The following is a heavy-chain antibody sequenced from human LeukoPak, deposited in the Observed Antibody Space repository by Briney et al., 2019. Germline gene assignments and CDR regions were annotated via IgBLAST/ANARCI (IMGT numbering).Heavy chain of an antibody. J-gene: IGHJ6*02. Sequence: ASVKVSCKASGYTLTGYYMHWVRQAPGQGLEWVGWINPNSGGTNFAQKFQGRVTMTRDTSISTAYMELSRLRSDDTAVYYCAREWGDSSGWYRYGMDVWGQGTTVTVSS. V-gene: IGHV1-2*02. CDR3: AREWGDSSGWYRYGMDV. CDR2: INPNSGGT. D-gene: IGHD6-19*01. CDR1: GYTLTGYY.